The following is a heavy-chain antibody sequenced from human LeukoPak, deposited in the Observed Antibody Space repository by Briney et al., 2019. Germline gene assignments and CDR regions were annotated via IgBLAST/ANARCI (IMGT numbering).Heavy chain of an antibody. D-gene: IGHD1-20*01. J-gene: IGHJ4*02. Sequence: GESLKISCKGSGYSFTSYWIGWVRQMPGEGLEWMVIIYPGDSDTRYSPSFQGQVTISADKSITTAYLQWSSLKASDTAMYYCARSLYNWNYLDYWGQGTLVTASS. CDR2: IYPGDSDT. V-gene: IGHV5-51*01. CDR1: GYSFTSYW. CDR3: ARSLYNWNYLDY.